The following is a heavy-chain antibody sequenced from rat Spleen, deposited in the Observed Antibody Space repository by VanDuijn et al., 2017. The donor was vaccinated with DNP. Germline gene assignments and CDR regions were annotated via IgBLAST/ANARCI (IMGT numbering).Heavy chain of an antibody. CDR2: ISYDGGNT. J-gene: IGHJ2*01. CDR1: GFTFSDYY. D-gene: IGHD1-1*01. CDR3: ARQRWYYSGEGMDY. V-gene: IGHV5-25*01. Sequence: EVQLVESGGGLVQPGRSLKLSCAASGFTFSDYYMAWVRQPPTKGLEWVASISYDGGNTYYRDSVKGRLTISRDNAENTVYLQMDSLRSEDTATYYCARQRWYYSGEGMDYWGQGVMVTVSS.